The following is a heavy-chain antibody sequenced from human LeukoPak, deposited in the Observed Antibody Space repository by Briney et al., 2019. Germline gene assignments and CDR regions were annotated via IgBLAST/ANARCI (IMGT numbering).Heavy chain of an antibody. V-gene: IGHV4-39*01. CDR2: IYYSGST. CDR3: ARLGRGTSWLFDY. CDR1: GFTFTAYN. D-gene: IGHD2-2*01. J-gene: IGHJ4*02. Sequence: PGGSLRLSCAASGFTFTAYNMNWVRQAPGKGLEWIGSIYYSGSTYYNPSLKSRVTISVDTSKNQFSLKLSSVTAADTAVYYCARLGRGTSWLFDYWGQGTLVTVSS.